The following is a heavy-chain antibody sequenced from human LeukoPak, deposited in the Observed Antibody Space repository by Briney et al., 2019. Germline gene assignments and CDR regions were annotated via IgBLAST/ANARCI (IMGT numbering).Heavy chain of an antibody. V-gene: IGHV4-39*07. CDR1: GGSISSSSYY. CDR3: AREISSSGSYGGYFDY. J-gene: IGHJ4*02. D-gene: IGHD1-26*01. CDR2: IYYSGST. Sequence: PSETLSLTCTVSGGSISSSSYYWGWIRQPPGKGLEWVGSIYYSGSTYYNPSLKSRVTISVDTSKNQFSLKLSSVTAADTAVYYCAREISSSGSYGGYFDYWGQGTLVTVSS.